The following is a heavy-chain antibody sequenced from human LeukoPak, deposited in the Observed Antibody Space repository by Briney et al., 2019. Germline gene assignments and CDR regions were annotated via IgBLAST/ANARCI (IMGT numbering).Heavy chain of an antibody. V-gene: IGHV1-2*06. CDR1: GYTFAGYY. CDR3: ARSREIVVVTAIVDY. CDR2: INPNRGGT. Sequence: GASVKVSCKASGYTFAGYYMHWARQAPGQGLEWMGRINPNRGGTNYAQKLQGRVTMTRDTSISTAYMELSRLRSDDTAVYYCARSREIVVVTAIVDYWGQGTLVTVSS. J-gene: IGHJ4*02. D-gene: IGHD2-21*02.